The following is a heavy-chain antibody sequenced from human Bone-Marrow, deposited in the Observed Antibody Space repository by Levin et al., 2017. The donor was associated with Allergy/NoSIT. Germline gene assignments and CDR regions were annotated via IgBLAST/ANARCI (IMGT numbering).Heavy chain of an antibody. D-gene: IGHD4-17*01. Sequence: PGGSLRLSCVASGFTFGDYGMHWVRQAPGRGLEWVSGISGSTYSIAYADSVKGRFTISRDNAKNSLYLQMNSLRVEDTAFYFCAKEDEYDDSDTEYFEHWGQGTLVTVSS. CDR2: ISGSTYSI. CDR3: AKEDEYDDSDTEYFEH. J-gene: IGHJ1*01. V-gene: IGHV3-9*01. CDR1: GFTFGDYG.